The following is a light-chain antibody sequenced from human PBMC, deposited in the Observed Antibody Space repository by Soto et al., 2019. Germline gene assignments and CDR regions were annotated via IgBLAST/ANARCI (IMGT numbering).Light chain of an antibody. V-gene: IGLV8-61*01. CDR3: LLYLGGGIWV. J-gene: IGLJ3*02. CDR1: SGPVFTSSY. CDR2: NTN. Sequence: QTVVTQEPSFSVSPGGTVTLTCGLRSGPVFTSSYPNWYQQTPGQAPLTLIFNTNTRSSGVPDRFSGSILGDKAALTITGAQADDDSYYYCLLYLGGGIWVFGGGTKLTVL.